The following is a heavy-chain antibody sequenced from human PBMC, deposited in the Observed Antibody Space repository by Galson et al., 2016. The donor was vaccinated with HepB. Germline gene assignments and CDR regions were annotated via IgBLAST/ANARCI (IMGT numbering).Heavy chain of an antibody. V-gene: IGHV3-53*01. CDR3: AREGIFGSGWFYLDS. CDR2: IYIGGIT. Sequence: SLRLSCAASGFIVNNNYMRWVRQPPGKGLDWVSVIYIGGITYSEDSVKGRFTISRDNSKNTLWLQLNSLRAEDTALYYCAREGIFGSGWFYLDSWGQGTLVTVSS. CDR1: GFIVNNNY. D-gene: IGHD6-19*01. J-gene: IGHJ4*02.